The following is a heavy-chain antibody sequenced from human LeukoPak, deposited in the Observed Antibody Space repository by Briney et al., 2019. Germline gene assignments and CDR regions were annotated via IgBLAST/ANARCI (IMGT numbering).Heavy chain of an antibody. CDR3: ARETGYSSSWPNVTNG. J-gene: IGHJ4*02. CDR2: IWYDGSNK. CDR1: GFTFSSYG. Sequence: GRSLRLSCAASGFTFSSYGMHWVRQAPGKGLEWVAVIWYDGSNKYYADSVKGRFTISRDNSKNTLYLQMNSLRAEDTAVYYCARETGYSSSWPNVTNGWGQGTLVTVSS. V-gene: IGHV3-33*01. D-gene: IGHD6-13*01.